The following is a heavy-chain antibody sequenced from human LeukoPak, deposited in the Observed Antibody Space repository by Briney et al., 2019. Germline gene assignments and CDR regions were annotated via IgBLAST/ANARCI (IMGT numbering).Heavy chain of an antibody. CDR1: GFTFSSYS. Sequence: GGSLRLSCAASGFTFSSYSLNWVRQAPGKGLEWVSYICGSSTTIYYADSVKGRFTISRDNAKNSLYLQMNSLRAEDTAVYYCARGTYYYDSSGYPYYYYYMDVWGKGTMVTVSS. CDR2: ICGSSTTI. D-gene: IGHD3-22*01. V-gene: IGHV3-48*01. J-gene: IGHJ6*03. CDR3: ARGTYYYDSSGYPYYYYYMDV.